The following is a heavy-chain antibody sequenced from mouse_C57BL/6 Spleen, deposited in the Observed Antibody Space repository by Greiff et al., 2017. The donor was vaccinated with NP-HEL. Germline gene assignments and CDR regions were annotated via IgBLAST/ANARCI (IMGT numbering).Heavy chain of an antibody. CDR2: FHPYNDDT. D-gene: IGHD1-1*01. CDR1: GYTFTTYP. CDR3: ARHYYGSSYGYFDV. Sequence: QVQLKESGAELVKPGASVKMSCKASGYTFTTYPIEWMKQNHGQSLEWIGNFHPYNDDTKYNEKFKGKATLTVEKSSSTAYLELSRLTSDDSAVYYCARHYYGSSYGYFDVWGTGTTVTVSS. V-gene: IGHV1-47*01. J-gene: IGHJ1*03.